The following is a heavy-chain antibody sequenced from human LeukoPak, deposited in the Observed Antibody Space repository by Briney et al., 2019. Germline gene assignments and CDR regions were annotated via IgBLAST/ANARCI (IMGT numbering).Heavy chain of an antibody. V-gene: IGHV1-2*02. D-gene: IGHD3-3*01. Sequence: ASVKVSCKASGGTFSSYAISWVRQAPGQGLEWMGWINPNSGGTNYAQKLQGRVTMTRDTSISTAYMELSRLRSDDTAVYYCARDKSGFLEWLSPISNYYMDVWGKGTTVTVSS. CDR2: INPNSGGT. CDR3: ARDKSGFLEWLSPISNYYMDV. CDR1: GGTFSSYA. J-gene: IGHJ6*03.